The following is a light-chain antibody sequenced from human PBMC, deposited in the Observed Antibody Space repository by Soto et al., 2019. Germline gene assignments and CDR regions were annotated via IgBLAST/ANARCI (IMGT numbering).Light chain of an antibody. Sequence: SYELTQPPSVSVAPGKTASITCEGTNIGRKRVHWYQQRPGQAPMVVIYYDGDRPSGIPERFSGSNSGTAATLTISGVEAGDEADYYCQVWDSGVDHIIFGGGTKLTVL. CDR1: NIGRKR. J-gene: IGLJ2*01. CDR2: YDG. V-gene: IGLV3-21*04. CDR3: QVWDSGVDHII.